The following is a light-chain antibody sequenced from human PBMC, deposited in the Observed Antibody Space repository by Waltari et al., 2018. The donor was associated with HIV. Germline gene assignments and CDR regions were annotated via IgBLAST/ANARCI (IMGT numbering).Light chain of an antibody. CDR1: SSNIGNYY. Sequence: QSVLTQPASASGTPGQRVTFSCSGSSSNIGNYYVYWYQQLPGTAPKVLIYRSNQRPSGVPDRFSGSKSGTSASLAISGLRSEDEADYYCAAWDDSLSGPVFGGGTKVTVL. CDR2: RSN. CDR3: AAWDDSLSGPV. J-gene: IGLJ3*02. V-gene: IGLV1-47*01.